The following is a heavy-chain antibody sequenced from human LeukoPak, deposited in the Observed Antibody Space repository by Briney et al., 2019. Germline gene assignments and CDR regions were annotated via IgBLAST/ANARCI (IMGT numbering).Heavy chain of an antibody. CDR2: ISSSGSYV. CDR1: GFTFSSYS. CDR3: ASDPSWFGLADVWFGP. V-gene: IGHV3-21*01. J-gene: IGHJ5*02. D-gene: IGHD3-10*01. Sequence: GGSLGLSCAASGFTFSSYSMNWVRQAPGKGLEWVSSISSSGSYVYYADSVKGRFTISRDNAKNSLYLQMNSLRAEDTAVYYCASDPSWFGLADVWFGPWGQGTRVTVSS.